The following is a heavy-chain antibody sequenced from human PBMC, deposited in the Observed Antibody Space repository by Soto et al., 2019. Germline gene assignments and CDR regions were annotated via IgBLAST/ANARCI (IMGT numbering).Heavy chain of an antibody. Sequence: GESLKISCKGSGYSFTSYWISWVRQMPGKGLEWIGSIDPSDSYTNYSPSFQGHVTNSADNSISTAYLQWSSLKASDTAMYYCASPLSGRSYDSSGYYYPRSYYGMDVWGQGTTVTVSS. CDR3: ASPLSGRSYDSSGYYYPRSYYGMDV. J-gene: IGHJ6*02. D-gene: IGHD3-22*01. V-gene: IGHV5-10-1*01. CDR1: GYSFTSYW. CDR2: IDPSDSYT.